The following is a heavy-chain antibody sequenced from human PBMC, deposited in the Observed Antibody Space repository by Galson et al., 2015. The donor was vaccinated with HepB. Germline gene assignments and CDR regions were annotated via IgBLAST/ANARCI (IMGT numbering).Heavy chain of an antibody. D-gene: IGHD2-21*01. CDR3: ARVFYCGGDCYNTDY. CDR2: INTNTGNT. J-gene: IGHJ4*02. CDR1: GYSFTTYD. Sequence: SVKVSCKASGYSFTTYDMNWVRQAPGQGLEWMGWINTNTGNTAYAQGFTGRFVFSLDTSVSMAYLQISSLKAEDTAVYYCARVFYCGGDCYNTDYWGQGTLVTVSS. V-gene: IGHV7-4-1*04.